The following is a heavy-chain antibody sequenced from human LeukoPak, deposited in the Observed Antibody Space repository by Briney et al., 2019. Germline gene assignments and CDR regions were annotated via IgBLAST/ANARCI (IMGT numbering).Heavy chain of an antibody. Sequence: ASVKVSCKASGYTFTSYYMHWVRQAPGQGLEWMGWINPNSGGTNYAQKFQGRVTMTRDTSISTAYMELSRLRSDDTAVYYCARERRIANWFDPWGQGTLVTVSS. D-gene: IGHD3-16*02. CDR3: ARERRIANWFDP. CDR2: INPNSGGT. J-gene: IGHJ5*02. V-gene: IGHV1-2*02. CDR1: GYTFTSYY.